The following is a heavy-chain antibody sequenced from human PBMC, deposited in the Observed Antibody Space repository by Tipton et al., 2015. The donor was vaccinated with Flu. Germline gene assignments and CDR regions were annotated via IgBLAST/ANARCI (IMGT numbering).Heavy chain of an antibody. J-gene: IGHJ4*02. V-gene: IGHV4-31*03. CDR2: IYYSGST. CDR1: GGSISSGGYY. D-gene: IGHD3-10*01. CDR3: ARVNHYYGSGSYYTLDY. Sequence: TPSLTCTVSGGSISSGGYYWSWIRQHPGKGLEWIGYIYYSGSTYYNPSLKSRVTISVDTSKNQFSLKLSSVTAADTAVYYCARVNHYYGSGSYYTLDYWGQGTLVTVSS.